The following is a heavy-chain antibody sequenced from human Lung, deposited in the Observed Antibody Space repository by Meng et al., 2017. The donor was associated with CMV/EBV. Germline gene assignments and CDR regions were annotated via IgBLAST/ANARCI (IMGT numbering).Heavy chain of an antibody. V-gene: IGHV1-2*02. J-gene: IGHJ5*01. CDR3: ERGRYELIWGLFDS. CDR2: INPNPGGT. D-gene: IGHD1-1*01. CDR1: GSAFTGYY. Sequence: HAQFVPSGAEAKEPGAAAKVTFNATGSAFTGYYNAWVRQAPGQGLEWMGWINPNPGGTKYAQKFQGRVTLTRDTSNSTASMELGRLRSDDTAVYYCERGRYELIWGLFDSWGQGTLVTVSS.